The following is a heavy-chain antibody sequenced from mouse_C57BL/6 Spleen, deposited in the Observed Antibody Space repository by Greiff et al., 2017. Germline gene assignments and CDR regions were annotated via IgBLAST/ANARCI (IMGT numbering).Heavy chain of an antibody. CDR3: AREVKGNWFAY. CDR1: GYTFTRYW. J-gene: IGHJ3*01. Sequence: QVQLQPPGAVLVKPGASVKMSCTAFGYTFTRYWITCVKQRPGQGLEWIGDIYPGSGSTNYTEKCTSKATLTVDPSSSTAYMQLSSLTTEDSAVDYCAREVKGNWFAYWGQGTLVTVAA. CDR2: IYPGSGST. D-gene: IGHD1-3*01. V-gene: IGHV1-55*01.